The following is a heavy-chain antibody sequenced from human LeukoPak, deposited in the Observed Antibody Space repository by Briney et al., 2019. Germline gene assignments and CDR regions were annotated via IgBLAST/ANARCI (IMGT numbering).Heavy chain of an antibody. Sequence: GGSLRLSCAASGFTFSIYAMHWVRQAPGKGLEWVAVISYDGSNKYYADPVKGRFTISRDNSKNTLYLQMNSLRAEDTAVYYCARDHLRYYASGSYSGYWGQGTLVTVSS. J-gene: IGHJ4*02. CDR1: GFTFSIYA. V-gene: IGHV3-30-3*01. CDR2: ISYDGSNK. D-gene: IGHD3-10*01. CDR3: ARDHLRYYASGSYSGY.